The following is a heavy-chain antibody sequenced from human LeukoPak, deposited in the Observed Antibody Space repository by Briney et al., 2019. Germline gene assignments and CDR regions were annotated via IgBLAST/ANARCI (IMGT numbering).Heavy chain of an antibody. D-gene: IGHD1-26*01. V-gene: IGHV3-23*01. CDR3: ARVGAVSPGY. CDR1: GFIFSTYA. CDR2: LSGLGYRT. J-gene: IGHJ4*02. Sequence: GGSLRLSCEASGFIFSTYAMSWVRQAPGKGLEWVSGLSGLGYRTHYADSVKGRFTISRDNSKNTLFLQMNSLRVEDTAVYYCARVGAVSPGYWGQGTLVTVSS.